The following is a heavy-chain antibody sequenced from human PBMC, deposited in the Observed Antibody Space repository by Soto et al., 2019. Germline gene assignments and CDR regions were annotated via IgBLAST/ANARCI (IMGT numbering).Heavy chain of an antibody. Sequence: GGSLRLSCAASGFTFSSHGMHWVRQAPGKELEWVAVIWYDGSNKYYADSVKGRFTISRDNSKNTLYLQMNSLRAEDTAVYYCARPGLPGGGVASDKVHFNSWRQGPLVTVSS. V-gene: IGHV3-33*01. D-gene: IGHD3-16*01. J-gene: IGHJ4*02. CDR2: IWYDGSNK. CDR1: GFTFSSHG. CDR3: ARPGLPGGGVASDKVHFNS.